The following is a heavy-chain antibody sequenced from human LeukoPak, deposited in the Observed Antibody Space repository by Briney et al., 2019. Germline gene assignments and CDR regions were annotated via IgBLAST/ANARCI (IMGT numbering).Heavy chain of an antibody. D-gene: IGHD1-14*01. CDR1: GFTFSSYS. CDR2: ISSSSSYI. Sequence: GGSLRLSCAASGFTFSSYSMTWVRQAPGKGLEWVSSISSSSSYIYYADSVKGRFTISRGNAKNSLYLQMNSLRAEDTAVYYCAREGGPEPSKWGQGTLVTVSS. V-gene: IGHV3-21*01. CDR3: AREGGPEPSK. J-gene: IGHJ4*02.